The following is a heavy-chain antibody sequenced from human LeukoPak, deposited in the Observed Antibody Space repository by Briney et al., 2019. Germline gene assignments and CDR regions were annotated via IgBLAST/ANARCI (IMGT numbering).Heavy chain of an antibody. J-gene: IGHJ3*02. D-gene: IGHD3-10*01. CDR2: IYSGGST. V-gene: IGHV3-66*01. CDR3: ARELARGVIRAFDI. CDR1: GFAVSSNY. Sequence: PGGSLRLSCAASGFAVSSNYMSWVRQAPGKGLEWVSVIYSGGSTYYADSVKGRFTISRDNSKNTLYLQMNSLRAEDTAVYYCARELARGVIRAFDIWGQGTMVTVSS.